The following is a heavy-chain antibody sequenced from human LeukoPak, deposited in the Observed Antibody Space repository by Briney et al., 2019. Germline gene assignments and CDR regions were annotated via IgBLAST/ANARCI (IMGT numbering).Heavy chain of an antibody. V-gene: IGHV3-30*03. CDR3: ARGVILTGYQGGDAFDI. J-gene: IGHJ3*02. CDR2: ISYDGSNK. D-gene: IGHD3-9*01. CDR1: GFTFSSYG. Sequence: GGSLRLSCAASGFTFSSYGMHWVRQAPGKGLEWVAVISYDGSNKYYADSVKGRFTISRDNSKNTLYLQMNSLRAEDTAVYYCARGVILTGYQGGDAFDIWGQGTMVTVSS.